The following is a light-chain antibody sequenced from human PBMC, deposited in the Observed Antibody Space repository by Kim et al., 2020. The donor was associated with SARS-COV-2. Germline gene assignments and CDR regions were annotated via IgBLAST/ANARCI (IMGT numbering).Light chain of an antibody. CDR3: QSADSSGTYV. J-gene: IGLJ1*01. V-gene: IGLV3-25*03. CDR2: KDS. Sequence: VTQGQTARITCSGDALQKQYAYWYQQKPGQATVVVIYKDSERPSGIPERFAGSSAGTTVTLTISGVQAEDEADYYCQSADSSGTYVFGTGTKVTVL. CDR1: ALQKQY.